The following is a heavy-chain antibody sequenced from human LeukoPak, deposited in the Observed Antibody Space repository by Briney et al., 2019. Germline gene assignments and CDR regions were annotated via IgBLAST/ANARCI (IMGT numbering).Heavy chain of an antibody. D-gene: IGHD6-13*01. CDR1: GASISGSSYY. V-gene: IGHV4-39*01. CDR3: ASQRDITAAGT. CDR2: IYYSGST. Sequence: PSETLSLTCTVSGASISGSSYYWGWIRQPPGKGLEWIGNIYYSGSTYYNPSLKSRVTISVDTSKNQFSLKLSSVTAADTAVYYCASQRDITAAGTWGQGTLVTVSS. J-gene: IGHJ4*02.